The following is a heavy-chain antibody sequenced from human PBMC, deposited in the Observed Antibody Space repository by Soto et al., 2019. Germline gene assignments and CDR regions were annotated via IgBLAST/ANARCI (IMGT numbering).Heavy chain of an antibody. Sequence: QVQLVQSGAEEKKPGASVKVSCKASGYPFTSYAMHWVRQAPGQRLEWMGWINAGNGNTKYSQKFQGRVTITRDTSTSTAYMELSSLSSEDTAVYYCARSIVVVTALDYWGQGPLVTVSS. V-gene: IGHV1-3*05. J-gene: IGHJ4*02. CDR1: GYPFTSYA. D-gene: IGHD2-21*02. CDR2: INAGNGNT. CDR3: ARSIVVVTALDY.